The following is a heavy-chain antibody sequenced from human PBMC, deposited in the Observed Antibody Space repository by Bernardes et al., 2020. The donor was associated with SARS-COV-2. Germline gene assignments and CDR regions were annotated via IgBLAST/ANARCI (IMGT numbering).Heavy chain of an antibody. D-gene: IGHD3-10*01. CDR2: ISWNDDK. Sequence: SGPTLVKPTPTLTLTCTFSGFSLDSGGVGVCWIRQPPGKALEWLAMISWNDDKHYSPSLKNRLTIAKDTSNNQVVFTMTNMDPADTGTYFCAPRPSYLPHGWFDPWGQGSLVIVSS. CDR3: APRPSYLPHGWFDP. CDR1: GFSLDSGGVG. V-gene: IGHV2-5*01. J-gene: IGHJ5*02.